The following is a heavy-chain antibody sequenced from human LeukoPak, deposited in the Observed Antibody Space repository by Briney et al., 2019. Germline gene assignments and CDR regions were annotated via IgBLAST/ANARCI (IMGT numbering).Heavy chain of an antibody. CDR3: ARRSRGYSGYEFDY. Sequence: SETLSLTCTVSGGSISSYYWSWIRQPPGKGLEWIGYIYYLGSTNYNPSLKSRVTISVDTSKNQFSLKLSSVTAADTAVYYCARRSRGYSGYEFDYWGQGTLVTVSS. CDR1: GGSISSYY. J-gene: IGHJ4*02. CDR2: IYYLGST. D-gene: IGHD5-12*01. V-gene: IGHV4-59*12.